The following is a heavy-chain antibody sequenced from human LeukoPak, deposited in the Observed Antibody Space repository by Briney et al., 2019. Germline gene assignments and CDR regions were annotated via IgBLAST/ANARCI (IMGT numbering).Heavy chain of an antibody. CDR2: INHSGST. CDR3: ARGPPQQWLALLL. D-gene: IGHD6-19*01. J-gene: IGHJ1*01. CDR1: GGFFSGYY. Sequence: SETLSLTCAVYGGFFSGYYWSWLRQPPGKGLEWIGEINHSGSTNYNPSLKSRVTISVDTSKNQFSLKLNSVTATATAVYNYARGPPQQWLALLLWGRGTLVTVSS. V-gene: IGHV4-34*01.